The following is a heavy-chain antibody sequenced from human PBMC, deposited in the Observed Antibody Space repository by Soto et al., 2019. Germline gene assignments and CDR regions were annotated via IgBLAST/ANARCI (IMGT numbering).Heavy chain of an antibody. CDR2: IIPIFGTA. Sequence: QVQLVQSGAEAKKPGSSVKVSCKASGGTFSSYAISWVRQAPGQGLEWMGGIIPIFGTANYAQKFQGRVTITADESTSTAYMELSSLRSEDTAVYYCARGLTIFGVVNRYYGMDVWGQGTTVTVSS. D-gene: IGHD3-3*01. CDR1: GGTFSSYA. CDR3: ARGLTIFGVVNRYYGMDV. J-gene: IGHJ6*02. V-gene: IGHV1-69*01.